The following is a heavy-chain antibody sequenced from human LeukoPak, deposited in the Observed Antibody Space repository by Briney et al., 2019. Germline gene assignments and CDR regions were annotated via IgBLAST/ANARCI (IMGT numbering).Heavy chain of an antibody. D-gene: IGHD3-22*01. CDR2: IYSGGST. V-gene: IGHV3-53*04. J-gene: IGHJ3*02. CDR1: GFTVSSNY. Sequence: GGSLRLSCAASGFTVSSNYMSWVRQAPGKGLEWVSVIYSGGSTYYADSVKGRFTISRHNSKNTLYLQMNSLRAEDKAVYYCARTMIVGNGAFDIWGQGTMVTVSS. CDR3: ARTMIVGNGAFDI.